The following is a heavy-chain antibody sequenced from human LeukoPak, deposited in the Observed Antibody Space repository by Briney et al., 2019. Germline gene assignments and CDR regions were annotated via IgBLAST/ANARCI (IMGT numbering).Heavy chain of an antibody. CDR3: ARLDDYGDYALDP. CDR1: GGSFSGYY. Sequence: SETLSLTCAVYGGSFSGYYWSWIRQPPGKGLEWIGEINHSGSTNYNPSLKSRVTISVDTSKNQFSLKLSSVTAADTAVYYCARLDDYGDYALDPWGQGTLVTVSS. V-gene: IGHV4-34*01. D-gene: IGHD4-17*01. CDR2: INHSGST. J-gene: IGHJ5*02.